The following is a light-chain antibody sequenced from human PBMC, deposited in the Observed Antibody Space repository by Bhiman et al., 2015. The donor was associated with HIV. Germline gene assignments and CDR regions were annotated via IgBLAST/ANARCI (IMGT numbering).Light chain of an antibody. J-gene: IGLJ2*01. CDR2: QDN. Sequence: SYELTQPPSLSVSPGQTASITCSGDKLGNRYACWYQQKPGQSPVLVIYQDNKRPSGVPDRFSGSKSGTSASLAITGLQAEDEADYYCQSYDSSLSAVVFGGGTKLTVL. V-gene: IGLV3-1*01. CDR1: KLGNRY. CDR3: QSYDSSLSAVV.